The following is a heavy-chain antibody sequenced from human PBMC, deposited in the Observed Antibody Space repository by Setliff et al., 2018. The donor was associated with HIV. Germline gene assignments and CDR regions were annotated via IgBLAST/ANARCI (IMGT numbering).Heavy chain of an antibody. Sequence: GSLRLSCVASGFTFSTYAINWVRLAPGKGLEWVSSISGSGYPYYADSVKGRFTISRDNSKNTLFLQMDSLRAEDTALYYCAKQRYYDGNDGFDVWGQGTLVTVSS. J-gene: IGHJ3*01. CDR1: GFTFSTYA. CDR3: AKQRYYDGNDGFDV. V-gene: IGHV3-23*01. CDR2: ISGSGYP. D-gene: IGHD3-3*01.